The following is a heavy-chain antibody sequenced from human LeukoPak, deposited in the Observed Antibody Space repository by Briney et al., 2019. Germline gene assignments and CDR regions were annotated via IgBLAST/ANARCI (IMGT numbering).Heavy chain of an antibody. D-gene: IGHD6-13*01. J-gene: IGHJ4*02. V-gene: IGHV1-2*02. CDR2: INPNSGGT. Sequence: ASVKVSCKASGYTFTGYYMHWVRQAPGQGVEWMGWINPNSGGTNYAQKFQGRVTMTRDTSISTAYMELSRLRSDDTAVYYCARDQKGSSWYRGSDYWGQGTLVTVSS. CDR1: GYTFTGYY. CDR3: ARDQKGSSWYRGSDY.